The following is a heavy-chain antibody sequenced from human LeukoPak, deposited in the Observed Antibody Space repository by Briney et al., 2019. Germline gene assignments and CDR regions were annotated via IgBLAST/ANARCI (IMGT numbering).Heavy chain of an antibody. V-gene: IGHV1-18*01. Sequence: GASVKVSCKASGYTFTSYGISWVRQAPGQGLEWMGWISAYNGNTNYAQKLQVRVTMTTDTSTSTAYMELRSLRSDDTAVYYCAREGHTIFGGVIINEGNYWGQGTLVTVSS. CDR2: ISAYNGNT. CDR3: AREGHTIFGGVIINEGNY. D-gene: IGHD3-3*01. CDR1: GYTFTSYG. J-gene: IGHJ4*02.